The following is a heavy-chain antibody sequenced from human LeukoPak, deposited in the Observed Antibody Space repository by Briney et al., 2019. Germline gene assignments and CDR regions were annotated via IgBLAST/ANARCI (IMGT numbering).Heavy chain of an antibody. CDR3: ASQGYCSSTSCINGDYYYYMDV. CDR2: IYTSGST. J-gene: IGHJ6*03. Sequence: SQTLSLTCTVSGGSISSGSYYWSWIRQPAGKGLEWNGRIYTSGSTNYNPSLKSRVTISVDTSKNQFSLKLSSVTAADTAVYYCASQGYCSSTSCINGDYYYYMDVWGKGTTVTVSS. V-gene: IGHV4-61*02. CDR1: GGSISSGSYY. D-gene: IGHD2-2*01.